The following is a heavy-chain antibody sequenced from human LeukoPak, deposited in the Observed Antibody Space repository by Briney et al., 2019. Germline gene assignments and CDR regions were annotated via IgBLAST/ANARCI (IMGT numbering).Heavy chain of an antibody. CDR2: VWCDGRQT. J-gene: IGHJ4*02. Sequence: GRTLTVSCVTAGCSMGSYGMRWLRQAPGKGLEWVTGVWCDGRQTYYADSVKGRFILSRDNPKNPLYLQMNSLRTEDTAIYYCARDLTFFALSPGGQGTLVTVSS. D-gene: IGHD3-3*02. CDR3: ARDLTFFALSP. V-gene: IGHV3-33*01. CDR1: GCSMGSYG.